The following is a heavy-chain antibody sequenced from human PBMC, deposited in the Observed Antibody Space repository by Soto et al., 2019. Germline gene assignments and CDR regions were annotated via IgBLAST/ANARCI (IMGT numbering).Heavy chain of an antibody. CDR3: AKRGTTVTTSLWY. V-gene: IGHV3-66*01. CDR2: IYSGGVT. D-gene: IGHD4-17*01. CDR1: GFTVSNNY. J-gene: IGHJ4*02. Sequence: EVQLVESGGGLVQPGGSLRLSCAASGFTVSNNYMCWVRQAPGKGLEWVSLIYSGGVTHYADSVRGRFTISRDNSRNTLFLQLNSLRAHDTAVYYCAKRGTTVTTSLWYWGQGTLVTVSS.